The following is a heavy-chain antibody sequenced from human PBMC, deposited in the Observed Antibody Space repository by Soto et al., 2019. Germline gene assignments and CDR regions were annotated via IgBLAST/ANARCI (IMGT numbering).Heavy chain of an antibody. CDR1: GFTVSSYC. CDR3: AKGVPAATRYFQH. D-gene: IGHD2-2*01. Sequence: VQLVESWGGLVQPGGSLRLSCAASGFTVSSYCMHWVRHAPGKGLVWVSRINSDGSSTTYADSVKGRFTISRDNAKNTLYLQMNSLTPEDTAVYYCAKGVPAATRYFQHWGQGTLVTVSS. J-gene: IGHJ1*01. CDR2: INSDGSST. V-gene: IGHV3-74*01.